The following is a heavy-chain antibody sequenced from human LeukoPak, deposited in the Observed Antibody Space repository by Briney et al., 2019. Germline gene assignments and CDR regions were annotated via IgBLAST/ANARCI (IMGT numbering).Heavy chain of an antibody. CDR2: IGASGEST. V-gene: IGHV3-23*01. Sequence: GGSLRLSCAASGFTFSVAAMTWVRQAPGKGLEWVSLIGASGESTYYADSVKGRFTISRDNSKNTLSLQMNSLRAEDTAVYYCAKTRGYSNSWYDYWGQGTLVTVSS. D-gene: IGHD6-13*01. CDR3: AKTRGYSNSWYDY. CDR1: GFTFSVAA. J-gene: IGHJ4*02.